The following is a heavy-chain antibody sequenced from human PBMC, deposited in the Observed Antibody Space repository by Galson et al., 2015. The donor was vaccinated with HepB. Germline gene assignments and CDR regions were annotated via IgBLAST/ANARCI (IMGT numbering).Heavy chain of an antibody. CDR3: ARVPPTKYYDFWSGYQQDYYYYYMDV. Sequence: SVKVSCKASGYTFTSYAMNWVRQAPGQGLEWMGWINTNTGNPTYAQGSTGRFVFSLDTSVSTAYLQISSLKAEDTAVYYCARVPPTKYYDFWSGYQQDYYYYYMDVWGKGTTVTVSS. J-gene: IGHJ6*03. D-gene: IGHD3-3*01. V-gene: IGHV7-4-1*02. CDR2: INTNTGNP. CDR1: GYTFTSYA.